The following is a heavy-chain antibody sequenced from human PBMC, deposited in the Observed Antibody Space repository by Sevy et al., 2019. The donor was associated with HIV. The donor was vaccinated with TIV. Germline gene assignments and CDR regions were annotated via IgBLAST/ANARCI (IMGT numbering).Heavy chain of an antibody. CDR3: AGGDKTMITDLDY. CDR2: VTSDGTT. Sequence: GGSLRLSCAASGLTLTTTGMSWVRQAPGKGLEWVAGVTSDGTTYYADSVRDRLTVSRDNSKKTLYLQLTSLRADDTAVFYCAGGDKTMITDLDYWGQGTLVTVSS. D-gene: IGHD3-16*01. CDR1: GLTLTTTG. J-gene: IGHJ4*02. V-gene: IGHV3-23*01.